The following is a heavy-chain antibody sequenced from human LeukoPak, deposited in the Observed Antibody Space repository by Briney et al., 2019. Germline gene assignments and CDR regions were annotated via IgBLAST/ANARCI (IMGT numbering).Heavy chain of an antibody. Sequence: SETLSLTCTVSGGSISSYYWSWIRQPAGKGLEWIGRIYTSGSTNYNPSLKSRVTTSVDTSKNQFSLKLSSVTAADTAVYYCAREEPLFGSGSYYYDYWGQGTLVTVSS. V-gene: IGHV4-4*07. J-gene: IGHJ4*02. CDR1: GGSISSYY. CDR3: AREEPLFGSGSYYYDY. D-gene: IGHD3-10*01. CDR2: IYTSGST.